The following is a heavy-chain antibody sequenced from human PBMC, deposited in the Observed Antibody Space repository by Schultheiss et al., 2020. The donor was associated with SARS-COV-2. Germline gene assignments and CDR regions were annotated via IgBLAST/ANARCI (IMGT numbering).Heavy chain of an antibody. D-gene: IGHD2-15*01. CDR1: GFTFSTYG. V-gene: IGHV3-30*03. Sequence: GGSLRLSCAASGFTFSTYGMHWVRQAPGKGLEWVAVISYDGSNKYYADSVKGRFTISRDNSKNTLYLQMNSLRAEDTAVYYCATERGYCSGGSCPNGWFDPWGQGTLVTVSS. CDR3: ATERGYCSGGSCPNGWFDP. CDR2: ISYDGSNK. J-gene: IGHJ5*02.